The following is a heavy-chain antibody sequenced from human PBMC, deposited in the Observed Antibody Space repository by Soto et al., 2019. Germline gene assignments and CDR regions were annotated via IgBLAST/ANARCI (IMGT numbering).Heavy chain of an antibody. CDR3: ARTIVGGVVHAFDF. V-gene: IGHV3-23*01. D-gene: IGHD1-26*01. CDR1: GFTFSSYA. J-gene: IGHJ4*02. CDR2: VSDSGGST. Sequence: EVQLLESGGGLVQPGGSLRLSCAASGFTFSSYAMNWVRQAPGQGLEWVSTVSDSGGSTYYPDSVQGRFTISRDNSKNTLFLHMNSLGADETAIYYCARTIVGGVVHAFDFWGQGTLVTVTS.